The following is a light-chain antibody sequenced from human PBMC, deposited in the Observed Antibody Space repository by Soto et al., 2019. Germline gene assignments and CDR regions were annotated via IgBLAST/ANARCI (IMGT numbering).Light chain of an antibody. CDR3: QQRRNWPLS. V-gene: IGKV3-11*01. CDR2: DAS. CDR1: QSVSSY. J-gene: IGKJ4*01. Sequence: EIVLTQSPATLSLSPGERATLSCRASQSVSSYLAWYQQKPGHAPRLLIYDASNRATGIPARFSGSGAGADFTLTIGSLEPEDVAIYYCQQRRNWPLSVGGGTKVEIK.